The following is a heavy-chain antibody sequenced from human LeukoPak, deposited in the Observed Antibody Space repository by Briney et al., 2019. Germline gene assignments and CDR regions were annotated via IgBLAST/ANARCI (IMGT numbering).Heavy chain of an antibody. J-gene: IGHJ4*02. D-gene: IGHD3-3*01. Sequence: SETLSLTCTVSGGSISSSSYYWGWIRQPPGKGLEWIVSIYYSGSTYYNPSLKSRVTISVYTSKNQFSLKLSSVTAADTAVYYCARSKAIFGVVITRFDSWGQGTLVTVSS. V-gene: IGHV4-39*01. CDR2: IYYSGST. CDR1: GGSISSSSYY. CDR3: ARSKAIFGVVITRFDS.